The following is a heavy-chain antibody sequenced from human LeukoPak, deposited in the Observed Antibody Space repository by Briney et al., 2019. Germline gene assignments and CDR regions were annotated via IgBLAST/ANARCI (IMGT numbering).Heavy chain of an antibody. CDR1: GGSFSGYY. Sequence: SETLSLTCAVYGGSFSGYYWSWIRQPPGKGLEWIGEINHSGSTNYNPSLKSRVTISVDTSKNQFSLKLSSVTAADTAVYYCARHAIMITFGGVQYYFDYWGQGTLVTVSS. CDR2: INHSGST. D-gene: IGHD3-16*01. V-gene: IGHV4-34*01. J-gene: IGHJ4*02. CDR3: ARHAIMITFGGVQYYFDY.